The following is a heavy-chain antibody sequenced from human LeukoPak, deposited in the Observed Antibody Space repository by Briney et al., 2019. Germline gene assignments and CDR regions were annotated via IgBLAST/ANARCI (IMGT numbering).Heavy chain of an antibody. Sequence: GGSLRLSCAASGFTFSSYAMHWVRQAPGKGLEYVSAISSNGGSTYYANSVKGRFTISRDNSKNTLYLQMGSLRAEDMAVYYRARVAAAGSSDYWGQGTLVTVSS. CDR2: ISSNGGST. CDR1: GFTFSSYA. D-gene: IGHD6-13*01. V-gene: IGHV3-64*01. CDR3: ARVAAAGSSDY. J-gene: IGHJ4*02.